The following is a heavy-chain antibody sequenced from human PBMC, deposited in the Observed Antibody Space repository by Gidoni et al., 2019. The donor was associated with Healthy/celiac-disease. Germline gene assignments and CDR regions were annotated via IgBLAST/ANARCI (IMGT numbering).Heavy chain of an antibody. V-gene: IGHV1-69*06. CDR3: ASLWGYCSSTSCSSDY. Sequence: QVQLVQSGAEVKKPGCSVKVSCKASGGTFSSSAISWVRQATGQGLELMGGIITIFGTAIYARKFQVRVTIPADKSTITAYMELRSLRSEDTAVYYCASLWGYCSSTSCSSDYWGQGTLVTVSS. CDR2: IITIFGTA. J-gene: IGHJ4*02. D-gene: IGHD2-2*01. CDR1: GGTFSSSA.